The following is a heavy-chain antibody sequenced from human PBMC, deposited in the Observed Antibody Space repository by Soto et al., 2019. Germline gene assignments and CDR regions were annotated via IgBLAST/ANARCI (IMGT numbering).Heavy chain of an antibody. D-gene: IGHD3-10*01. V-gene: IGHV3-74*01. CDR3: ARDRGYPDSFDI. CDR2: INSDGSTI. Sequence: EAQLVESGGGLVQPGGSPRLSCAASGFNFGPFWMHWVRQAPGKGLVWVSHINSDGSTIVYADSVKGRFTISRDNAKNTLYLQMNSLRVEDTAVYYCARDRGYPDSFDIWGQGTMVTVSS. CDR1: GFNFGPFW. J-gene: IGHJ3*02.